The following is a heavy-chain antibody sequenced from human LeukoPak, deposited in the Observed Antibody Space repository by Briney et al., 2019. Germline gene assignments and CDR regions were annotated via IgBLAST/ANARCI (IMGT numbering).Heavy chain of an antibody. J-gene: IGHJ4*02. D-gene: IGHD6-13*01. CDR3: ARVNGIAAAVLFDY. CDR1: GFTFDNYA. CDR2: ITWNSGSV. Sequence: GGSLRLSCTTSGFTFDNYAMHWVRQAPGKGLEWVSDITWNSGSVAYADSVKGRFTISRDNAKNSLYLQMNSLRAEDTAVYYCARVNGIAAAVLFDYWGQGTLVTVS. V-gene: IGHV3-9*01.